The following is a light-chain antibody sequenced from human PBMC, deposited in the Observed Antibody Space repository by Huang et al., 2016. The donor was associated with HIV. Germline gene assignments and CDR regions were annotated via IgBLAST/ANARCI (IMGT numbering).Light chain of an antibody. CDR1: QDINNF. Sequence: AIRMTQSPSSLSASTGDRVNITCRASQDINNFLAWYQQKPGKAPNLLIYAASILETGVPSRCSVSGSGTEFNLSISCLQSEDFATYYCQQYYSYRTFGQGTQVEIK. V-gene: IGKV1-8*01. J-gene: IGKJ1*01. CDR3: QQYYSYRT. CDR2: AAS.